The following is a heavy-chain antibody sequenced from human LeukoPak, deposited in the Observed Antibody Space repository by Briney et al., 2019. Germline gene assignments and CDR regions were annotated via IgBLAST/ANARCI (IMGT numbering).Heavy chain of an antibody. J-gene: IGHJ4*02. V-gene: IGHV6-1*01. Sequence: SQTLSLTCAISGDSVSSNSAAWNWIRQSPSRGLEWLGRTYYRSKWNKNYAASVKSRITINPDASKNQLSLQLNSVTPEDTAVYYCARGYMGTTDYWGQGTLVIVSS. CDR2: TYYRSKWNK. CDR1: GDSVSSNSAA. D-gene: IGHD1-7*01. CDR3: ARGYMGTTDY.